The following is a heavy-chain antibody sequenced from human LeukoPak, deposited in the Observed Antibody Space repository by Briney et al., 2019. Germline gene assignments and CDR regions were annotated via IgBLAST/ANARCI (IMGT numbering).Heavy chain of an antibody. V-gene: IGHV4-39*01. J-gene: IGHJ4*02. Sequence: SETLTLTCTVSGGSISSSSYYWGWIRQPPGKGLEWIVSIYYSGSTYYNPSLKSRVTISVDTSKTQFSLKLSSVTAADTAVYYCASRETPNYYDSSGYIPDDYWGQGTLVTVSS. CDR3: ASRETPNYYDSSGYIPDDY. CDR1: GGSISSSSYY. CDR2: IYYSGST. D-gene: IGHD3-22*01.